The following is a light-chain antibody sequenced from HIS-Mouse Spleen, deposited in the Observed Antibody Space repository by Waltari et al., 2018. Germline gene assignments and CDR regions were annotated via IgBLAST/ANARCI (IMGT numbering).Light chain of an antibody. CDR2: DAS. J-gene: IGKJ3*01. CDR1: QSVSSY. CDR3: QQRSNWPPIT. Sequence: EIVFTQSPATLSLSPGERATLSCSASQSVSSYLAWYQQKPGHAPRLLIYDASNRATGIPARFSGSGSGTDFTLTISSLEPEDFAVYYCQQRSNWPPITFGPGTKVDIK. V-gene: IGKV3-11*01.